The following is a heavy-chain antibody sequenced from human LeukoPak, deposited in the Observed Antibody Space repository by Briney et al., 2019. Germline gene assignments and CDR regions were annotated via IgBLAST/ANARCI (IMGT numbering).Heavy chain of an antibody. V-gene: IGHV1-2*04. D-gene: IGHD3-10*01. CDR2: IHPSSGDT. Sequence: ASVKVSCKASGYTFTTYYIHWVRQAPGQGLEWMGWIHPSSGDTHYTQNFQGWVTMTRDTSISTAYMELSRLRSDDTAVFYCARDRSPYYYFLDVWGRGTTVTVSS. CDR1: GYTFTTYY. CDR3: ARDRSPYYYFLDV. J-gene: IGHJ6*02.